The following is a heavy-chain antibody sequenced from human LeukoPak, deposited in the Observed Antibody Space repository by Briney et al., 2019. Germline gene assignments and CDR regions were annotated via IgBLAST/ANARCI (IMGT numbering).Heavy chain of an antibody. Sequence: SETLSLTCTVSGGSISCSSYYWGWIRQPPGKGLEWIGSIYYSGSTYYNPSLKSRVTISVDTSKNQFSLKLSSVTAADTAVYYCARLSDILTGYYDYWGQGTLVTVSS. D-gene: IGHD3-9*01. CDR2: IYYSGST. CDR1: GGSISCSSYY. CDR3: ARLSDILTGYYDY. J-gene: IGHJ4*02. V-gene: IGHV4-39*01.